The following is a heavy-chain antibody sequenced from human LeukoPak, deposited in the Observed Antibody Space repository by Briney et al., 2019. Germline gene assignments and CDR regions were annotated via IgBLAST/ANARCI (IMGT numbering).Heavy chain of an antibody. CDR2: INPDGNKK. CDR1: GLTFSSSW. CDR3: ARDLAYSRLDY. D-gene: IGHD5-18*01. V-gene: IGHV3-7*01. J-gene: IGHJ4*02. Sequence: GGSLRLSCAVSGLTFSSSWMDWVRQAPGKGLEWVASINPDGNKKYSADSVKGRFTISRDNAENSLYLQMSSLRVEDTAFYYCARDLAYSRLDYWGQGMLVTVSS.